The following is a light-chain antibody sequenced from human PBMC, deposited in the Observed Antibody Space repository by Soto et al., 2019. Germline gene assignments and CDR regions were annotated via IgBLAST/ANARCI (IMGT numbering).Light chain of an antibody. J-gene: IGLJ2*01. CDR1: NSEIGYYNF. CDR3: SSFTTSSALV. CDR2: DVS. Sequence: QSALTQPASVSGSPGQSITISCTGTNSEIGYYNFVSWYQHHPGKAPKLMIYDVSNRPSGVSNRFSGSKSGNTASLTISGLQAEDEADYYCSSFTTSSALVFGGGTKLTVL. V-gene: IGLV2-14*03.